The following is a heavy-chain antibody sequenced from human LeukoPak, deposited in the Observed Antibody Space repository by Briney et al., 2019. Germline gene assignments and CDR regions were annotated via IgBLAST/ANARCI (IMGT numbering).Heavy chain of an antibody. CDR1: GGSISSYY. CDR3: ARDSGTTGEVKFDP. V-gene: IGHV4-59*12. D-gene: IGHD3-10*01. Sequence: SETLSLTCTVSGGSISSYYWSWIRQPPGKGLEWIGYIYYSGSTNYNPSLKSRVSISVDTSKNQFSLKLSSVTAADTAVYYCARDSGTTGEVKFDPWGQGTLVTVSS. J-gene: IGHJ5*02. CDR2: IYYSGST.